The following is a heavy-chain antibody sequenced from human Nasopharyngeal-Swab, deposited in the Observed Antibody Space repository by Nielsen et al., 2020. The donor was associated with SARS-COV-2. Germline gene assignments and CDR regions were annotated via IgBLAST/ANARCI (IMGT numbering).Heavy chain of an antibody. CDR1: GGSFSGYY. CDR2: INHSGST. D-gene: IGHD2-2*03. V-gene: IGHV4-34*01. CDR3: ARTGDLDIVVVPAALWAFDI. Sequence: SETLSLTCAVYGGSFSGYYWSWIRQPPGKGLEWIGEINHSGSTNYNPSLKSRVTISVDTSKNQFSLKLSSVTAADTAVYYCARTGDLDIVVVPAALWAFDIWGQGTMVTVSS. J-gene: IGHJ3*02.